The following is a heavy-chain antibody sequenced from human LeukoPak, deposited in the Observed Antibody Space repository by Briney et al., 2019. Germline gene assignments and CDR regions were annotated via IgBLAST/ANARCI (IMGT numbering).Heavy chain of an antibody. V-gene: IGHV4-59*01. Sequence: SETLSLTXTVSGGSIYSYYWSWIRQPPGKGLEWIGYIYYVGNTNYNPSLKSRVTISIDTSKTQFSLKLSSVTAADTAVYYCARDRGSYCDYWGQGTLVTVSS. D-gene: IGHD3-10*01. J-gene: IGHJ4*02. CDR1: GGSIYSYY. CDR3: ARDRGSYCDY. CDR2: IYYVGNT.